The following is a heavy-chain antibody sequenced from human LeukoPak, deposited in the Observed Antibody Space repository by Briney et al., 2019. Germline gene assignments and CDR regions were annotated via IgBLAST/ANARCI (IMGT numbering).Heavy chain of an antibody. Sequence: GGSLRLSCAASGFTFSSYAMSWVRQAPGKGLEWVSGISGSGGGTYYADSVKGRFTISGDNSKNTLYLQMNSLRAEDTAVYYCAKDLVIAAAGSPVDYWGHGTLVFVSS. V-gene: IGHV3-23*01. D-gene: IGHD6-13*01. CDR2: ISGSGGGT. CDR1: GFTFSSYA. J-gene: IGHJ4*01. CDR3: AKDLVIAAAGSPVDY.